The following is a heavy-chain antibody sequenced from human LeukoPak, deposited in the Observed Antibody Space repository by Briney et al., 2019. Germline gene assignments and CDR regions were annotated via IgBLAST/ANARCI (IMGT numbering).Heavy chain of an antibody. CDR3: ARALLVTTSGYFYYYMDV. CDR2: IYSSGST. CDR1: GGPIRNFY. D-gene: IGHD2-8*02. V-gene: IGHV4-4*07. J-gene: IGHJ6*03. Sequence: SETLSLTCDVSGGPIRNFYWTWIRQPVGKEPEWIGRIYSSGSTNYNPSLKSRLTLSVDMSKNQLSLQLRSVTAADTAVYYCARALLVTTSGYFYYYMDVWGIGTTVSVSS.